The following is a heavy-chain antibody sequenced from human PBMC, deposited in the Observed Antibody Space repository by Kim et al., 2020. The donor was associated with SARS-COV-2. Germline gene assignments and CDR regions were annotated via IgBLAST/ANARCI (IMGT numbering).Heavy chain of an antibody. J-gene: IGHJ2*01. CDR3: ARGVKAARPGYFDL. D-gene: IGHD6-6*01. V-gene: IGHV4-34*01. Sequence: PSLKSRVTISVDTSKNQLSLKLSSVTAADTAVYYCARGVKAARPGYFDLWGRGTLVTVSS.